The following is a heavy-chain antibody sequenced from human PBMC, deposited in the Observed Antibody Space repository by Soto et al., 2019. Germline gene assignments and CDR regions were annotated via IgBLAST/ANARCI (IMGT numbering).Heavy chain of an antibody. D-gene: IGHD3-3*02. CDR1: GGTFSNSA. Sequence: QVQLEQSGAEVRKTGYSVKVSCKASGGTFSNSAISWVRQAPGQGLGWMGGIMPIFRTPDYAQKFQGRVTITADESTSTAYMELSGLRSDDTAVYYCARDKDRQQLGGNYYYILDVWGQGTTVTVSS. CDR2: IMPIFRTP. V-gene: IGHV1-69*12. CDR3: ARDKDRQQLGGNYYYILDV. J-gene: IGHJ6*02.